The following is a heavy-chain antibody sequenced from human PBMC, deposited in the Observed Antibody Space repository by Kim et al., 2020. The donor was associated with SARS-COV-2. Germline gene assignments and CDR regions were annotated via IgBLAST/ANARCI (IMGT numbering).Heavy chain of an antibody. J-gene: IGHJ6*01. Sequence: ASVKVSCKASGYTFTSYGISWVRQAPGQGLEWMGWISAYNGNTNYAQKLQGRVTMTTDTSTSTAYMELRSLRSDDTAVYYCVRDDSPCLAAAGFYYYYSLGMHVWGQGTPDTVSS. CDR3: VRDDSPCLAAAGFYYYYSLGMHV. CDR2: ISAYNGNT. CDR1: GYTFTSYG. D-gene: IGHD6-13*01. V-gene: IGHV1-18*04.